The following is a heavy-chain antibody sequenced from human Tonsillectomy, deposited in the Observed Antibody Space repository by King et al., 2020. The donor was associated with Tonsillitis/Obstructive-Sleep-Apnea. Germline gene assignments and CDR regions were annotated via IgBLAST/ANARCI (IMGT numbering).Heavy chain of an antibody. J-gene: IGHJ6*03. CDR3: ARLNYYGSGRYLHAMDV. V-gene: IGHV3-74*01. D-gene: IGHD3-10*01. CDR2: INSDESST. Sequence: VQLVESGGGLVQPGGSLRLSCAASGFTFSSYWMHWVRQAPGKGLVWVSRINSDESSTTYADSVKGRFTISRDNAKNTLFLQMNSLRAEDTAVYYCARLNYYGSGRYLHAMDVWGKGTTVTVSS. CDR1: GFTFSSYW.